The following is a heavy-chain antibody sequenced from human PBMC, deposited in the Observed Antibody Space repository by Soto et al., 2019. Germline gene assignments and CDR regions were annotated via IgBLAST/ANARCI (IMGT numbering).Heavy chain of an antibody. CDR2: IIPIFGTA. D-gene: IGHD2-2*01. J-gene: IGHJ4*02. V-gene: IGHV1-69*01. CDR3: SREVKKDIVVVPADYFDY. Sequence: QVQLVQSGAEVKKPGSSVKVSCKASGGTFSSYAISWVRQAPGQGLEWMGGIIPIFGTANYAQKFQGRVTITADESTSTAYMGLSSLISEDTAVYYCSREVKKDIVVVPADYFDYWGQGTLVTVSS. CDR1: GGTFSSYA.